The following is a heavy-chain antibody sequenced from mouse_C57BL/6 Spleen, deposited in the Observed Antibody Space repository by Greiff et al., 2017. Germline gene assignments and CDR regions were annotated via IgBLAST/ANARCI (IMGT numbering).Heavy chain of an antibody. CDR3: AREGPYYGSSFDY. CDR1: GFTFSDYG. CDR2: ISSGSSTI. J-gene: IGHJ2*01. Sequence: EVNLVESGGGLVKPGGSLKLSCAASGFTFSDYGMHWVRQAPEKGLEWVAYISSGSSTIYYADTVKGRFTISRDNAKNTLFLQMTSLRSEDTAMYYCAREGPYYGSSFDYWGQGTTLTVSS. D-gene: IGHD1-1*01. V-gene: IGHV5-17*01.